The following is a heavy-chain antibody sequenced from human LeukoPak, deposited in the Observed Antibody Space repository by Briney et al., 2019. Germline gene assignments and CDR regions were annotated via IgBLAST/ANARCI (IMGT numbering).Heavy chain of an antibody. J-gene: IGHJ4*02. Sequence: YAMHWVRQAPGKGLEWVAVISYDGSNKYYADSVKGRFTISRDDSKNTLYLQMNSLRAEDTAVCYCATLTGDPVDYWGQGTLVTVSS. V-gene: IGHV3-30-3*01. CDR2: ISYDGSNK. CDR1: YA. D-gene: IGHD7-27*01. CDR3: ATLTGDPVDY.